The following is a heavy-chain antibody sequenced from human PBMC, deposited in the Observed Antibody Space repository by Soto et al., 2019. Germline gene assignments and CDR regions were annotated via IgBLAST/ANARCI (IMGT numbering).Heavy chain of an antibody. V-gene: IGHV3-33*01. CDR1: GFTFSSYG. CDR2: IWYDGSNK. CDR3: ARERVVPAAYSYYYYGMDV. J-gene: IGHJ6*02. D-gene: IGHD2-2*01. Sequence: QVQLVESGGGVVQPGRSLRLSCAASGFTFSSYGMHWVRQAPGKGLEWVAVIWYDGSNKYYAASVKGRFTISRDNSKNTLYLQMNSLRAEDTAVYYCARERVVPAAYSYYYYGMDVWGQGTTVTVSS.